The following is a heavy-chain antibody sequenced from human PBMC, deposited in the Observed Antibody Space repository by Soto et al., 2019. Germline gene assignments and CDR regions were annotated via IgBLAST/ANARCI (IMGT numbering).Heavy chain of an antibody. CDR3: ARGLKYHETSRSTHY. CDR1: HGSISSDDYY. Sequence: SETLALTSTVSHGSISSDDYYWGWIRQPPGKGLEWIGYIYYSGSTYYSPSLKSRVTISVDTSKNQFSLKLSSVTAADTAVYFCARGLKYHETSRSTHYCGQ. CDR2: IYYSGST. D-gene: IGHD2-2*01. V-gene: IGHV4-30-4*01. J-gene: IGHJ4*02.